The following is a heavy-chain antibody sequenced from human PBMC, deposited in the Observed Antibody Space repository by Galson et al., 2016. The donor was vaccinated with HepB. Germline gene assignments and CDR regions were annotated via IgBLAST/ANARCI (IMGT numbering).Heavy chain of an antibody. CDR3: TSAEAYYYDSHY. CDR2: IRSKAYDGTT. Sequence: SLRLSCAASGFTFCDFAMSWFRQAPNKGLEWVGFIRSKAYDGTTDYAASVKGRFTISRDDSKSIAYLQMNSLKTEDTAVYYCTSAEAYYYDSHYWGQGTLVTVSS. CDR1: GFTFCDFA. V-gene: IGHV3-49*03. J-gene: IGHJ4*02. D-gene: IGHD3-22*01.